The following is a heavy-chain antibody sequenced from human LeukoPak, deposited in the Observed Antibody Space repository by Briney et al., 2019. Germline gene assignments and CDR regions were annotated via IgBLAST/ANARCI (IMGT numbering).Heavy chain of an antibody. V-gene: IGHV4-34*01. D-gene: IGHD2-15*01. CDR3: ARGGGRDVDY. CDR1: GESFSGYY. J-gene: IGHJ4*02. Sequence: SETLSLTCAVYGESFSGYYWSWIRQPPGKGLEWIGDINHSGSTNYNPSLKSRVTISVDTSKNQSSLNLDSVTAADTAVYYCARGGGRDVDYWGQGTLVTVSS. CDR2: INHSGST.